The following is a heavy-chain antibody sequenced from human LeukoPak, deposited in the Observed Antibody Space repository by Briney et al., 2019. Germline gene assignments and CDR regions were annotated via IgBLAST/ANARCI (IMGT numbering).Heavy chain of an antibody. D-gene: IGHD3-10*01. CDR1: GGSISSYY. CDR3: ARRNQPYGSGSNFFDY. J-gene: IGHJ4*02. CDR2: IYYSGST. V-gene: IGHV4-59*08. Sequence: SETLSLTCTVSGGSISSYYWSWIRQPPGKGLEWIGYIYYSGSTSYNPSLKSRVTISVDTSKNQFSLKLSSVTAADTAVYYCARRNQPYGSGSNFFDYWGQGTLVTVSS.